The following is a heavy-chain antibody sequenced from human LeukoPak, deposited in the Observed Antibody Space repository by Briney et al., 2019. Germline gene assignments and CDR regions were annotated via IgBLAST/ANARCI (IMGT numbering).Heavy chain of an antibody. CDR2: IYYSGST. J-gene: IGHJ4*02. CDR3: ARHTLYRPAAPFGY. V-gene: IGHV4-31*03. CDR1: GGSISSGGYY. Sequence: SETLSLTCTVSGGSISSGGYYWSWIRQHPGKGLEWIGYIYYSGSTYYNPSLKSRVTISVDTSKNHFSLKLTSVAAADTAVYYCARHTLYRPAAPFGYWGQGILVTVSS. D-gene: IGHD6-13*01.